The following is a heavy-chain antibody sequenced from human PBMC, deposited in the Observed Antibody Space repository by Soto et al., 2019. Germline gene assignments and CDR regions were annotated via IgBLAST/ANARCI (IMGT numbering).Heavy chain of an antibody. V-gene: IGHV4-61*01. CDR3: ATEGQYDFWSGYSHYYYYGMDV. J-gene: IGHJ6*02. Sequence: SETLSLTCPVSGGSVSSGSYYWSWIRQPPGKGLEWIGYIYYSGSTNYNPSLKSRVTISVDTSKNQFSLKLSSVTAADTAVYYCATEGQYDFWSGYSHYYYYGMDVWGQGTTVTVSS. CDR1: GGSVSSGSYY. CDR2: IYYSGST. D-gene: IGHD3-3*01.